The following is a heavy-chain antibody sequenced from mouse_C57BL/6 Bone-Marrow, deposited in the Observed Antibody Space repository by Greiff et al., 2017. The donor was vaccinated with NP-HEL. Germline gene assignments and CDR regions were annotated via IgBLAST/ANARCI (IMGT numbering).Heavy chain of an antibody. J-gene: IGHJ3*01. CDR2: IDPSDSYT. D-gene: IGHD4-1*01. CDR1: GYTFTSYW. CDR3: AREELGRGGFAY. Sequence: QVQLQQPGAELVRPGTSVKLSCKASGYTFTSYWMHWVKQRPGQGLEWIGVIDPSDSYTNYNQKFKGKATLTVDTSSSTAYMQISSLTSEDSAVYYCAREELGRGGFAYWGQGTLVTVSA. V-gene: IGHV1-59*01.